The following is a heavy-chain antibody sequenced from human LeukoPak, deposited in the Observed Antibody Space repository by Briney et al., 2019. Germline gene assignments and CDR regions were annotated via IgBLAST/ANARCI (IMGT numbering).Heavy chain of an antibody. CDR2: INPSGGTT. CDR3: ARGRPGSGWSFDY. D-gene: IGHD6-19*01. CDR1: GYTFTTYY. Sequence: GASVKVSCKTSGYTFTTYYMHWVRQAPGQGLEWMGIINPSGGTTNYAQKFQGRVTVTRDTSTTTLYMELSSLRSEDTAVYYCARGRPGSGWSFDYWGQGTLVTVSS. V-gene: IGHV1-46*01. J-gene: IGHJ4*02.